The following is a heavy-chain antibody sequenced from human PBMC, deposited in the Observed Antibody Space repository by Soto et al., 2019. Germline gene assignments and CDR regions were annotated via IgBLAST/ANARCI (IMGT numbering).Heavy chain of an antibody. D-gene: IGHD6-6*01. CDR3: ARGREYSSSGDLDY. Sequence: LSLPCTVSVGSISPYYLSCIRQTPWKGLEWIGYIYYSGSTNYNPSLKSRVTVSVDTSKNQFSLQLSSVTAADTAVYYCARGREYSSSGDLDYWGQGTLVTVSS. J-gene: IGHJ4*02. V-gene: IGHV4-59*01. CDR1: VGSISPYY. CDR2: IYYSGST.